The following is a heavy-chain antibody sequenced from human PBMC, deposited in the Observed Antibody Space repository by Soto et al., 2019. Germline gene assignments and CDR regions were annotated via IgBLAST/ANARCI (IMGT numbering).Heavy chain of an antibody. V-gene: IGHV3-30-3*01. CDR2: ISYDGSNK. CDR3: ARDTQTGYSSSWYVRNWFDP. Sequence: QVQLVESGGGVVQPGRSLRLSCAASGFTFSSYAMHWVRQAPGKGLEWVAVISYDGSNKYYADSVKGRFTISRDNSKNTLYLQMNSLRAEDTAVYYCARDTQTGYSSSWYVRNWFDPWGQGTLVTVSS. D-gene: IGHD6-13*01. CDR1: GFTFSSYA. J-gene: IGHJ5*02.